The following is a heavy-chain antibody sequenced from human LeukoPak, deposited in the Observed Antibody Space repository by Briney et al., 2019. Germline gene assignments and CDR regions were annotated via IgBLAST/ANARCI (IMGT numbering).Heavy chain of an antibody. V-gene: IGHV4-59*01. CDR3: ARAQGYSSGWDFQH. D-gene: IGHD6-19*01. Sequence: SETLSLTCLVSGGSISGSHWSWIRQPPGKGLEWIGYIYYTGGTNYNPSLKSRVTISVDASKNQFSLKMSSMTAADTAVYYCARAQGYSSGWDFQHWGQGTLVTVSS. J-gene: IGHJ1*01. CDR1: GGSISGSH. CDR2: IYYTGGT.